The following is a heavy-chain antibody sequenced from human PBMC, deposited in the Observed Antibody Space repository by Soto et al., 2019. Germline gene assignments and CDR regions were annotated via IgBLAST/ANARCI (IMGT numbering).Heavy chain of an antibody. CDR3: ARETPSFDS. D-gene: IGHD2-15*01. Sequence: EVQLLESGGGLVQPGGSLRLSCAASGFTFSTYAMSWVRQAPGKGLEWVSAISGSGGNTYYSDSVKGRFTISRDNSKNTLFLQMNRLRAEDTAVYYCARETPSFDSWGQGTLVTVSS. V-gene: IGHV3-23*01. J-gene: IGHJ4*02. CDR2: ISGSGGNT. CDR1: GFTFSTYA.